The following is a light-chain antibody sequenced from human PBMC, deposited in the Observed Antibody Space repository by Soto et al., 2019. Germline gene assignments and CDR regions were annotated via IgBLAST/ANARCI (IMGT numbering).Light chain of an antibody. CDR3: SSYTSSNTLVV. CDR1: GSDIGGYNY. Sequence: QSALTQPASVSGSPGQSLTISCTGTGSDIGGYNYVSWYQQHPGEAPKLMIYEVTNRPSGVSNRFSGSKSGNTASLNISGLQPEDEADYFCSSYTSSNTLVVFGGGTKLTVL. J-gene: IGLJ2*01. CDR2: EVT. V-gene: IGLV2-14*01.